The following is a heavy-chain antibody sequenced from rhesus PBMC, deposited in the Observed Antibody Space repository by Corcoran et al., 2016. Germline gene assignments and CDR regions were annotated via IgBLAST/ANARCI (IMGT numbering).Heavy chain of an antibody. CDR1: GGSFSRYW. CDR3: ASVLRGLSYFDY. V-gene: IGHV4-80*01. J-gene: IGHJ4*01. Sequence: QVQLQESGPGLVKPSETLSLTCAVSGGSFSRYWWSWVRQPPGKGLEWIGEINGNSGSTNYNTSLKSRVTLSNDASKKQFSLRLSSVTAADTAVYYCASVLRGLSYFDYWGQVVLVTVSS. CDR2: INGNSGST.